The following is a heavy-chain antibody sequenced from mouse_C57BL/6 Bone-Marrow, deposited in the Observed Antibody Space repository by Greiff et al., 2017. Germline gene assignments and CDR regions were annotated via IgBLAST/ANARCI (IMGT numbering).Heavy chain of an antibody. Sequence: EVQLQQSGAELVRPGASVKLSCTASGFNIKDDYMHWVKQRPEQGLEWIGWIDPENGDTEYASKFQGKATITADKSSNTAYLQLSSLTSEDTAVYYCTTHYSNFYAMDYWGQGTSVTVSS. CDR2: IDPENGDT. V-gene: IGHV14-4*01. D-gene: IGHD2-5*01. CDR1: GFNIKDDY. J-gene: IGHJ4*01. CDR3: TTHYSNFYAMDY.